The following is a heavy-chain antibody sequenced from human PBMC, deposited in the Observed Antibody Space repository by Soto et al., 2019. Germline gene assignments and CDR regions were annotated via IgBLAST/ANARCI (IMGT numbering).Heavy chain of an antibody. CDR3: ARHVAGAALDK. CDR1: GFTFNSYA. CDR2: ISYDGSKK. V-gene: IGHV3-30-3*01. D-gene: IGHD1-26*01. J-gene: IGHJ4*02. Sequence: QVQLVESGGGVVQPGRSLRLSCAGSGFTFNSYAMDWVRQAPGMGLEWVSDISYDGSKKHYTDSVTGRFTISRDNANKTLYLQMDNLRPEDTARYYCARHVAGAALDKWGQGTLVVVSS.